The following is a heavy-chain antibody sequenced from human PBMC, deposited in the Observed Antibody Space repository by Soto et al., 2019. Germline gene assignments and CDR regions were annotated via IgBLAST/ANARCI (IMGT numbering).Heavy chain of an antibody. V-gene: IGHV1-2*04. D-gene: IGHD7-27*01. CDR2: INPNSGGT. Sequence: VASVKVSCKASGYTFTGYYMHWVRQAPGQGLEWMGWINPNSGGTNYAQKFQGWVTMTRDTSISTAYMELSRLRSDDTAVYYCARAPLGIALGINPTYYYYGMDVWGQGTTVTVSS. CDR3: ARAPLGIALGINPTYYYYGMDV. J-gene: IGHJ6*02. CDR1: GYTFTGYY.